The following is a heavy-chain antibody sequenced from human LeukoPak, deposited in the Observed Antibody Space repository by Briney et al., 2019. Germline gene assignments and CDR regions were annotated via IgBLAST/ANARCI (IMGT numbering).Heavy chain of an antibody. J-gene: IGHJ5*02. V-gene: IGHV3-49*04. CDR2: IRSKAYGGTT. Sequence: GESLKISCAASGFTFSNYAMTWVRQAPGKGLEWVVFIRSKAYGGTTEYAASVKGRFTISRDDSKSIAYLQMNSLKTEDTAVYYCTRTTPLYDFWSGYPTNPWGQGTLVTVSS. CDR3: TRTTPLYDFWSGYPTNP. D-gene: IGHD3-3*01. CDR1: GFTFSNYA.